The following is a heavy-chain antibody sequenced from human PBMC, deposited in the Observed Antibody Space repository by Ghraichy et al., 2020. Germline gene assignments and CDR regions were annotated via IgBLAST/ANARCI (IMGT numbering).Heavy chain of an antibody. CDR2: INHSGST. V-gene: IGHV4-34*01. CDR3: ARGEIDDSSGWPDYYYYYGMDV. J-gene: IGHJ6*02. D-gene: IGHD6-19*01. CDR1: GGSFSGYY. Sequence: SETLSLTCAVYGGSFSGYYWSWIRQPPGKGLEWIGEINHSGSTNYNPSLKSRVTISVDTSKNQFSLKLSSVTAADTAVYYCARGEIDDSSGWPDYYYYYGMDVWGQGTTVTVSS.